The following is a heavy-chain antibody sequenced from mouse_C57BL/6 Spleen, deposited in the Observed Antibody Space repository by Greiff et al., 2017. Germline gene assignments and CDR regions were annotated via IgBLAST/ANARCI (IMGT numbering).Heavy chain of an antibody. V-gene: IGHV2-9-1*01. CDR1: GFSLTSYA. D-gene: IGHD1-1*01. CDR3: ARNYYGSSYYFDD. CDR2: IWTGGGT. J-gene: IGHJ2*01. Sequence: VQVVESGPGLVAPSQSLSITCTVSGFSLTSYAISWVRQPPGKGLEWLGVIWTGGGTNYNSALKSRLSISKDNSKSQVFLKMNSLQTDDTARYYCARNYYGSSYYFDDWGKGTTLTVSS.